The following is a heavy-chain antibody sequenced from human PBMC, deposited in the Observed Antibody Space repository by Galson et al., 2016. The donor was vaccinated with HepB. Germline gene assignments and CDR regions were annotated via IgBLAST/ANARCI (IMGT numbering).Heavy chain of an antibody. V-gene: IGHV4-34*01. J-gene: IGHJ6*02. Sequence: ETLSLTCAVYGGSFSGYFWSWVRQPPGKGLAWIGEINHGRSTNYNPSLKSRVTISIDTSKNQFSLNLRSVTAADTAVYYCARGSYCTRAGCDLDGMAVWAKGPQSSSP. CDR3: ARGSYCTRAGCDLDGMAV. CDR1: GGSFSGYF. CDR2: INHGRST. D-gene: IGHD2-8*02.